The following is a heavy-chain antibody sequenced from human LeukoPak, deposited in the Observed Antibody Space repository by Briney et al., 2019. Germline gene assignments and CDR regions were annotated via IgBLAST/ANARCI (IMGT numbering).Heavy chain of an antibody. D-gene: IGHD5-24*01. Sequence: PPETLSLTCTVSGGSISSGDYYWSWIRQPPGKGLEWIGYIYYSGSTYYNPSLKSRVTISVDTSKNQFSLKLSSVTAADTAVYYCARDHHGYRDFDYWGQGTLVIVSS. CDR2: IYYSGST. CDR1: GGSISSGDYY. V-gene: IGHV4-30-4*08. J-gene: IGHJ4*02. CDR3: ARDHHGYRDFDY.